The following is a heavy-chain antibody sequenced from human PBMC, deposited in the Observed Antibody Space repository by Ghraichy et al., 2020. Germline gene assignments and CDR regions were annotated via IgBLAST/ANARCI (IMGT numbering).Heavy chain of an antibody. Sequence: GGSLRLSCAASGFTFSSHWMTWVRQAPGKGLEWVANIKQDGSEGYYVDFVKGRFTISRDNAMNSLYLQMNSLRAEDTAVYYCARDGSYGGPDIDYWGQGTLVTVSS. CDR2: IKQDGSEG. V-gene: IGHV3-7*04. CDR3: ARDGSYGGPDIDY. CDR1: GFTFSSHW. J-gene: IGHJ4*02. D-gene: IGHD3-16*01.